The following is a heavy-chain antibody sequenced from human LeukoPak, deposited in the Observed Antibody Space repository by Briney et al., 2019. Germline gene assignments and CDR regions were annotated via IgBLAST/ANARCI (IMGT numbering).Heavy chain of an antibody. CDR3: AREGGYYDSSGYYP. CDR2: IYTSGST. Sequence: PSETLSLTCTVSGGSISSGSYYWSWIRQPAGKGLEWIGRIYTSGSTNYNPSLKSRVTISVDTSKNQFSLKLSSVTAADTAVYYCAREGGYYDSSGYYPWGQGTLVTVSS. CDR1: GGSISSGSYY. D-gene: IGHD3-22*01. V-gene: IGHV4-61*02. J-gene: IGHJ5*02.